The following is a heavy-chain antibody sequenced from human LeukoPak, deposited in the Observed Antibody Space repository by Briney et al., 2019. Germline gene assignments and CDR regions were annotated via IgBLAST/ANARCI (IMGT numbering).Heavy chain of an antibody. CDR1: GFTFSSYW. CDR2: IKQDGSEK. CDR3: ARDGLYDYVWGSYRHDY. J-gene: IGHJ4*02. V-gene: IGHV3-7*01. D-gene: IGHD3-16*02. Sequence: GGSLRLSCAASGFTFSSYWMSWVRQAPGKGLEWVANIKQDGSEKYYVDSVKGRFTISRGNAKNSLYLQMNSLRAEDTAVYYCARDGLYDYVWGSYRHDYWGQGTLVTVSS.